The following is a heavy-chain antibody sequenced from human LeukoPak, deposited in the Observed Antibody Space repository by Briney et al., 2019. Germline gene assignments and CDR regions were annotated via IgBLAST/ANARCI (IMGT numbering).Heavy chain of an antibody. CDR1: GFTFSDYS. D-gene: IGHD4-17*01. J-gene: IGHJ1*01. Sequence: GGSLRLSCAASGFTFSDYSMNWVRQAPGKGQEWVSSISSRSTYRYYADSVKGRFTISRDNAKNSLCLQMNSLRAEDTAVYYCARDMTTATTCYRQHWGQGTLVTVSA. CDR2: ISSRSTYR. V-gene: IGHV3-21*06. CDR3: ARDMTTATTCYRQH.